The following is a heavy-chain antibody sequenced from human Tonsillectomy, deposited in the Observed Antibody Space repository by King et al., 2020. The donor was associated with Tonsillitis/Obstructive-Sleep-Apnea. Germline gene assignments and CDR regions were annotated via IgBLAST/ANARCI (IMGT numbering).Heavy chain of an antibody. CDR1: GFTFSSYA. D-gene: IGHD2-8*02. Sequence: VQLVESGGGVVQPGRSLRLSCAASGFTFSSYAMHWVRQAPGKGLEWVAVISYDGSNKYYADSVKGRFTISRDNSKNTLYLKMNRLRAEDTDVYYCAGTQGGDDIVLVAEQQTLNDAFDIWGQGTMVTVSS. CDR3: AGTQGGDDIVLVAEQQTLNDAFDI. J-gene: IGHJ3*02. CDR2: ISYDGSNK. V-gene: IGHV3-30*01.